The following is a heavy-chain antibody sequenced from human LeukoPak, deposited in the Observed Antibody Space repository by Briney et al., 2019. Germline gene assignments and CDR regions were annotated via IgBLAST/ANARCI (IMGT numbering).Heavy chain of an antibody. V-gene: IGHV3-15*01. D-gene: IGHD3-22*01. CDR3: NTQYYCDSSGPNWVDY. J-gene: IGHJ4*02. CDR2: IQSKTDGGTT. Sequence: PGGSLRLSCAASGFTFSNAWMTWVRQAPGKGLEWVGLIQSKTDGGTTDYAAPVKGRFTISRDDSKNTLYLQMNSLKTEDTAVYYCNTQYYCDSSGPNWVDYWGQGTLVTVSS. CDR1: GFTFSNAW.